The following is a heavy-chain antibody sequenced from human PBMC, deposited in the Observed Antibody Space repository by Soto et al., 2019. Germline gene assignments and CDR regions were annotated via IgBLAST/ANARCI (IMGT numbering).Heavy chain of an antibody. V-gene: IGHV1-18*04. CDR3: ARDGQRGSGSYYYYGMDV. D-gene: IGHD3-10*01. CDR2: ISAYNGNT. J-gene: IGHJ6*02. Sequence: GASVKVSCKASGYTFTSYGISWVRQAPGQGLEWMGWISAYNGNTNYAQKLQGRVTMTTDTSTSTAYMELRSLRSDDTAVYYCARDGQRGSGSYYYYGMDVWGQGTTVTVSS. CDR1: GYTFTSYG.